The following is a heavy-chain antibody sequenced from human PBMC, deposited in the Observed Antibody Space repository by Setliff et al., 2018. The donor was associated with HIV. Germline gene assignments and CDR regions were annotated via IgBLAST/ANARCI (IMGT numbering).Heavy chain of an antibody. CDR3: ARSRVRGVIIKGY. Sequence: PSETLSLTCTVSGDSIGSSSYYWAWIRQPPGKGLEWIGNIYYSGSTYYNPSLKSRLTISVDTSKNQFSLKLSSVTAADTAIYYCARSRVRGVIIKGYWGQGTPVTVSS. CDR2: IYYSGST. D-gene: IGHD3-10*01. V-gene: IGHV4-39*07. J-gene: IGHJ4*02. CDR1: GDSIGSSSYY.